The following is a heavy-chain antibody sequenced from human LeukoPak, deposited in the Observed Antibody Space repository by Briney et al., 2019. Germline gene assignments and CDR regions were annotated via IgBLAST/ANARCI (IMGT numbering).Heavy chain of an antibody. CDR2: IYYREST. V-gene: IGHV4-59*08. CDR1: GGSISSYY. CDR3: ASASSGRYWRAGENWFDP. D-gene: IGHD1-26*01. Sequence: SETLSLTCTVSGGSISSYYWSWIRQPPGKGLEGIGYIYYRESTNYNPSRKRRVTISVDTSKKQFSLKLSSVTAADTAVYYCASASSGRYWRAGENWFDPWGQGTLVTVS. J-gene: IGHJ5*02.